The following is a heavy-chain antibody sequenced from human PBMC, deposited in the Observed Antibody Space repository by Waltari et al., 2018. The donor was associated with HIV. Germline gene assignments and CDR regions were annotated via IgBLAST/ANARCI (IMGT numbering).Heavy chain of an antibody. J-gene: IGHJ3*02. V-gene: IGHV3-9*01. CDR2: ISWNRGSI. CDR1: GFTFDDYA. Sequence: EVQLVESGGGLVQPGRSLRLSCAASGFTFDDYAMHWVRQAPGKGLEVVSGISWNRGSIGYADSVKGRFTISRDNAKNSLYLQMNSLRAEDTALYYCVKDGSAGGLGAFDIWGQGTMVTVSS. D-gene: IGHD2-8*02. CDR3: VKDGSAGGLGAFDI.